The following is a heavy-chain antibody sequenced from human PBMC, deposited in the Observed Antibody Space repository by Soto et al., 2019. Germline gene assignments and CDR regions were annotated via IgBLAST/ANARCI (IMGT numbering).Heavy chain of an antibody. V-gene: IGHV3-30*04. D-gene: IGHD3-3*01. J-gene: IGHJ4*02. CDR1: GFTFSTSA. CDR2: ISYGGKTE. CDR3: VREEFGAGRSHFGC. Sequence: QVQVVESGGGVVQPGGSLRRSCAASGFTFSTSAMRWVRQAPGKGLEWMAAISYGGKTEYYADSVKGRFTVSSDISESTLYLQMNGLRTEDTAVYYCVREEFGAGRSHFGCWGQGTLVSVSS.